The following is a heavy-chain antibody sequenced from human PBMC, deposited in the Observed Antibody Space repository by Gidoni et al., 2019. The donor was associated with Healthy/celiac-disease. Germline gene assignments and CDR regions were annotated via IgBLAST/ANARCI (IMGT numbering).Heavy chain of an antibody. CDR1: GFTSSNAW. D-gene: IGHD1-26*01. Sequence: EVQLVASGGGLVQPGGSLSLSCAASGFTSSNAWMSWVRQAPGTGLAGVGRIKSKTDGGTTDDAAPVKGRFTISRDDSKKTLYLQMNSLKTEDTAVYYCTTDGPLPILTYYYYGMDVWGQGTTVTVSS. CDR3: TTDGPLPILTYYYYGMDV. J-gene: IGHJ6*02. CDR2: IKSKTDGGTT. V-gene: IGHV3-15*01.